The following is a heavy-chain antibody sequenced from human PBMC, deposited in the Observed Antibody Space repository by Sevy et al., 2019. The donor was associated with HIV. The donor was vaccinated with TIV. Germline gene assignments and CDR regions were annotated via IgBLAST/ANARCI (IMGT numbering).Heavy chain of an antibody. J-gene: IGHJ4*02. Sequence: GGSLRLSCAASGFTFSSYVMHWARQAPGKGLESVSAISSTGGNTYYIDSVKGRFTISRDNSKNTLYLQMDSLRVEDMAVYYCVRRGTAGSYDYWGQGARVTVSS. D-gene: IGHD1-26*01. V-gene: IGHV3-64*02. CDR2: ISSTGGNT. CDR1: GFTFSSYV. CDR3: VRRGTAGSYDY.